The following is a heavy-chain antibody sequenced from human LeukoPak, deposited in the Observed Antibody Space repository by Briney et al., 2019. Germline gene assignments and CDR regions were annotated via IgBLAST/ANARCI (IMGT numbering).Heavy chain of an antibody. D-gene: IGHD3-22*01. J-gene: IGHJ3*02. CDR1: GFTVSSNY. CDR2: IYSGGST. V-gene: IGHV3-66*01. Sequence: PGGSLRLSCAASGFTVSSNYMSWVRQAPGKGLEWVSVIYSGGSTYYADSVKGRFTISRDNSKNTLYLQMNSLRAEDTAVYYYARDPEDSSADAFDIWGQGTMVTVSS. CDR3: ARDPEDSSADAFDI.